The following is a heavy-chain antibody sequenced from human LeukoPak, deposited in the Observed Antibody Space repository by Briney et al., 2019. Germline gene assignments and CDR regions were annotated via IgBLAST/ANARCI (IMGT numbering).Heavy chain of an antibody. Sequence: GGSLRLSCAASGFTFSSYAMSWVRQAPGKGLEWVSAISGSGGSTYYADSVKGRFTISGDNSKNTLYLQMNSLRAEDTAVYYCARGTTVTTGFDYWGQGTLVTVSS. CDR2: ISGSGGST. V-gene: IGHV3-23*01. CDR1: GFTFSSYA. D-gene: IGHD4-17*01. J-gene: IGHJ4*02. CDR3: ARGTTVTTGFDY.